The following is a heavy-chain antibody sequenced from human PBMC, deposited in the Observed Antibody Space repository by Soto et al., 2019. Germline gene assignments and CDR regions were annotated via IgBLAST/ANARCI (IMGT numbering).Heavy chain of an antibody. CDR2: IYSGGTT. Sequence: GGSLRLSCAASGFSVSSKYMNWVRQAPGKGLEWVSVIYSGGTTYYADSVKGRFTISRDISKNTLYLQMNSLRDEDTAMYYCVGDPGYSARGIHFGRFDFWGQGTVVTV. CDR3: VGDPGYSARGIHFGRFDF. V-gene: IGHV3-53*05. J-gene: IGHJ4*02. D-gene: IGHD5-12*01. CDR1: GFSVSSKY.